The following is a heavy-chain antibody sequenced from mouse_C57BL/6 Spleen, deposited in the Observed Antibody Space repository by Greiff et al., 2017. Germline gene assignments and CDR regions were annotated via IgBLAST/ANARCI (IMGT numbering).Heavy chain of an antibody. CDR2: IYPRSGNT. D-gene: IGHD1-1*01. Sequence: QVQLKESGAELARPGALVKLSCKASGYTFTSYGISWVKQRTGQGLEWIGEIYPRSGNTYYNEKFKGKATLTADKSSSTAYMELRSLTSEDSAVYFCATNYYGSRGYWGQGTTLTVSS. V-gene: IGHV1-81*01. J-gene: IGHJ2*01. CDR1: GYTFTSYG. CDR3: ATNYYGSRGY.